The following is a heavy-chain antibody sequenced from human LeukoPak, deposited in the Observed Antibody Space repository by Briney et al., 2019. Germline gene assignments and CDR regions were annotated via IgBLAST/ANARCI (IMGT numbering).Heavy chain of an antibody. CDR2: IYYSGST. Sequence: SETLSLTCTVSGGSISSSSYYWGWIRQPPGKGLEWIGSIYYSGSTYYNPSLKSRVTISVDTSKNQFSLKLSSVTAADTAVYYCARISNTMVRGTWGYWGQGTLVTVSS. J-gene: IGHJ4*02. CDR1: GGSISSSSYY. D-gene: IGHD3-10*01. V-gene: IGHV4-39*01. CDR3: ARISNTMVRGTWGY.